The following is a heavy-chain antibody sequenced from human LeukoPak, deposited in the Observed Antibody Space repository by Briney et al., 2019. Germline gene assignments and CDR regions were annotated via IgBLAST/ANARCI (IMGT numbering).Heavy chain of an antibody. Sequence: PSETLSLTCAVYGGSFSGYYWSWIRQPPGKGLEWIGEINHSGSTNYNPSLKSRVTISVDTSKNQFSLKLSSVTAADTAVYYCARHCSGGSCYADYWGQGNLVTVSS. V-gene: IGHV4-34*01. CDR2: INHSGST. CDR1: GGSFSGYY. D-gene: IGHD2-15*01. J-gene: IGHJ4*02. CDR3: ARHCSGGSCYADY.